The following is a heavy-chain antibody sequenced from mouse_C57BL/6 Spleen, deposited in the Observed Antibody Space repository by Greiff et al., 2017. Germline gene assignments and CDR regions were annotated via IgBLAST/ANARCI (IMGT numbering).Heavy chain of an antibody. CDR2: ISSGSSTI. V-gene: IGHV5-17*01. Sequence: EVKLMESGGGLVKPGGSLKLSCAASGFTFSDYGMHWVRQAPEKGLEWVAYISSGSSTIYYADTVKGRFTISRDNAKNTLFLQMTSLRSEDTAMYYCARPGSSPYYYAMDYWGQGTSVTVSS. D-gene: IGHD1-1*01. CDR3: ARPGSSPYYYAMDY. CDR1: GFTFSDYG. J-gene: IGHJ4*01.